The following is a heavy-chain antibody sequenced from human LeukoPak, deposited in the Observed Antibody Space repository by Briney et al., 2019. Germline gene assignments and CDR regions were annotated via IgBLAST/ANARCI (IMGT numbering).Heavy chain of an antibody. CDR1: GFTFSSYA. J-gene: IGHJ4*02. D-gene: IGHD2-2*01. CDR3: AKQKYQLLSTSSGFDH. V-gene: IGHV3-23*01. Sequence: GGSLRLSCAASGFTFSSYAMSWVRQAPGKGLEWVSAISGSGGSTYYADSVKGRFTISRDNSKNTLYLQMNSLRAEDTAVYYCAKQKYQLLSTSSGFDHWGQATMVTVSS. CDR2: ISGSGGST.